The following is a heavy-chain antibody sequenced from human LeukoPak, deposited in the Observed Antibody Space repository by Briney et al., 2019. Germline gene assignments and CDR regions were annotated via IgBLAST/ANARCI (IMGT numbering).Heavy chain of an antibody. Sequence: KPAETLSLPCTVPGGSISSSSYYYGWIRQPPGKVLEWIGGIYYTGSTYYNPSLKSRVTISVDTSKNHFSLRLSSLTAADTAVYYCARRLGTGWYFDLWGRGTRVTVSS. CDR1: GGSISSSSYY. CDR3: ARRLGTGWYFDL. J-gene: IGHJ2*01. CDR2: IYYTGST. D-gene: IGHD1-26*01. V-gene: IGHV4-39*02.